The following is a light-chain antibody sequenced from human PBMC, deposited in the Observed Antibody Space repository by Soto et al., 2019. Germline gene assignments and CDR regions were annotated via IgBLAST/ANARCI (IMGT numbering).Light chain of an antibody. V-gene: IGLV2-14*01. CDR2: EVS. CDR3: SSYTSSSTHYV. J-gene: IGLJ1*01. Sequence: QSVLTQPASVSGSPGQSITISCTGASSDVGGYNYVSWYLQHPGKAPKLMIYEVSNRPSGVSNRFSGSKSGNTASLTISGLQAEDEADYYCSSYTSSSTHYVFXTGTKVTVL. CDR1: SSDVGGYNY.